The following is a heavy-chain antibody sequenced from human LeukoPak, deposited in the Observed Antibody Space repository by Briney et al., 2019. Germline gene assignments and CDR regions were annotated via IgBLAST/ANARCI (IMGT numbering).Heavy chain of an antibody. CDR3: ASGSITLVRGVNHYYYYMDV. CDR2: IIPIFGTA. D-gene: IGHD3-10*01. CDR1: GGTFSSYA. V-gene: IGHV1-69*06. J-gene: IGHJ6*03. Sequence: GSSVKVSCKASGGTFSSYAISRVRQAPGQGLEWMGGIIPIFGTANYAQKFQGRVTIIADKSTSTAYMELSSLRSEDTAVYYCASGSITLVRGVNHYYYYMDVWGKGTTVTVSS.